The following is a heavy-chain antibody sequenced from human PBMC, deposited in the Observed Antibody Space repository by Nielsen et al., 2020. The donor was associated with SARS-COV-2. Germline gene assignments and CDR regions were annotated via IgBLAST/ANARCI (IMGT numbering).Heavy chain of an antibody. CDR3: ARDSYIVPTNYYFDY. CDR2: IKHDGSEQ. D-gene: IGHD5-12*01. Sequence: GESLKISCAASGFTCSSHWMSWVRQAPGKGLEWLANIKHDGSEQYYVDSVKGRFTMSRDNAKNLLYLQMNSLRDDDTAVYYCARDSYIVPTNYYFDYWGQGALVTVSS. V-gene: IGHV3-7*01. CDR1: GFTCSSHW. J-gene: IGHJ4*02.